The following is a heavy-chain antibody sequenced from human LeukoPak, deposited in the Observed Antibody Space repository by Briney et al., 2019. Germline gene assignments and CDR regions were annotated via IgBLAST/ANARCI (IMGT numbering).Heavy chain of an antibody. CDR1: GYTFTGYY. CDR2: INPKSGGT. Sequence: ASVKVSCKASGYTFTGYYMHWVRQAPGQGLEWMGWINPKSGGTNYAEKFQGRVTMTRDTSISTAYMEVIRLRSDDTAVYYCAKGDSSGYLLDYWGQGTLVTVSS. CDR3: AKGDSSGYLLDY. D-gene: IGHD3-22*01. V-gene: IGHV1-2*02. J-gene: IGHJ4*02.